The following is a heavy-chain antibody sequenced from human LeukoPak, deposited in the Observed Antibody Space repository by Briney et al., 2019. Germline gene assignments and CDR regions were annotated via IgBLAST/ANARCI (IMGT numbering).Heavy chain of an antibody. CDR1: GGSFSGYY. CDR3: ARVGILTGYYRYFDY. V-gene: IGHV4-34*01. Sequence: LETLSLTCAVYGGSFSGYYWSWIRQPPGKGLEWIGEINHSGSTNYNPSLKSRVTISVDTSKNQFSLKLSSVTAADTAVYYCARVGILTGYYRYFDYWGQGTLVTVSS. J-gene: IGHJ4*02. D-gene: IGHD3-9*01. CDR2: INHSGST.